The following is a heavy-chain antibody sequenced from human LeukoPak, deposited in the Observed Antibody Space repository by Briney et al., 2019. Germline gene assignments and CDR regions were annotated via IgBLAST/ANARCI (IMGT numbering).Heavy chain of an antibody. J-gene: IGHJ4*02. Sequence: GESLRLSCAASGFTFSSYSMNWVRQAPGKGLEWVSSISGSSTHIDYADSVKGRFTISRDNAKNALYLQMDSPRAEDTAVYYCARDHSSGRYFDFWGQGTLVTVSS. CDR2: ISGSSTHI. CDR1: GFTFSSYS. V-gene: IGHV3-21*01. D-gene: IGHD3-22*01. CDR3: ARDHSSGRYFDF.